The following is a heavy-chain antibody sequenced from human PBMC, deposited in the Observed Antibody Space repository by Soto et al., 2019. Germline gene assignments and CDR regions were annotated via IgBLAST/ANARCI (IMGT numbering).Heavy chain of an antibody. CDR2: FNYSGST. Sequence: SETLSLTCAVYGGSFSGYYWTWIRQPPGTGLEWIGNFNYSGSTNYNPSLKGRVNISVDMSKNQFSLNLNSVTAADTAVYYCATHNWDLDPWGPGTLVTVSS. J-gene: IGHJ2*01. CDR3: ATHNWDLDP. CDR1: GGSFSGYY. V-gene: IGHV4-34*01.